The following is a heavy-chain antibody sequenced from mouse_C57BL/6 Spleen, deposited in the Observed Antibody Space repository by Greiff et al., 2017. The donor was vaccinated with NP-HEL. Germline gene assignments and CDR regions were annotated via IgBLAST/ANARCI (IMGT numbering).Heavy chain of an antibody. D-gene: IGHD1-1*01. CDR2: INYDGSST. CDR1: GFTFSDYY. CDR3: ARFITTVVADWYFDV. J-gene: IGHJ1*03. V-gene: IGHV5-16*01. Sequence: EVQLVESEGGLVQPGSSMKLSCTASGFTFSDYYMAWVRQVPEKGLEWVANINYDGSSTYYLDSLKSRFIISRDNAKNILYLQMSSVKSEDTATYYCARFITTVVADWYFDVWGTGTTVTVSS.